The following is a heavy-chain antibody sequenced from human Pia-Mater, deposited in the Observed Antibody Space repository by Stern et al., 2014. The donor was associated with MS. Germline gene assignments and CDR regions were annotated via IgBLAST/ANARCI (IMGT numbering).Heavy chain of an antibody. Sequence: MQLVESGGGVVQHGRSLRLSCAASGFTFSSYGMHWVRQAPGKGLAWVAVIWYDGSNKYYADSVKGRFTISRDNSKNTLYLQMNSLRAEDTAVYYCARSSSPSPYYYYGMDVWGQGTTVTVSS. V-gene: IGHV3-33*01. CDR1: GFTFSSYG. J-gene: IGHJ6*02. CDR3: ARSSSPSPYYYYGMDV. CDR2: IWYDGSNK. D-gene: IGHD6-13*01.